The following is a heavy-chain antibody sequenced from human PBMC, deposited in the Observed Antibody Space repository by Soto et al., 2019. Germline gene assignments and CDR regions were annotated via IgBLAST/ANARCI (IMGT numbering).Heavy chain of an antibody. D-gene: IGHD2-15*01. V-gene: IGHV2-5*01. J-gene: IGHJ4*02. CDR1: GFSLSTTAVG. Sequence: SGPTLVNPTQTLTLTCTVSGFSLSTTAVGVGWVRQPPGKSLEWLGLIYWNDEKRYSPSLKTRLTITKDASKNQVVLTMINMDPVDTATFFCGCWGYRSGWSAYRGRGSSDPGSS. CDR2: IYWNDEK. CDR3: GCWGYRSGWSAY.